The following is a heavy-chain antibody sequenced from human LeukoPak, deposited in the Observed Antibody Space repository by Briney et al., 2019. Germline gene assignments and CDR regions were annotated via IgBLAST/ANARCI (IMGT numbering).Heavy chain of an antibody. D-gene: IGHD2-21*02. CDR1: GFTFSSYE. CDR2: ISSSSSTI. CDR3: ARSPPPYCGGDCYSTFDY. Sequence: GGSLRLSCAASGFTFSSYEMNWVRQAPGKGLEWVSYISSSSSTIYYADSVKGRFTISRDNAKNSLYLQMNSLRAEDTAVYYCARSPPPYCGGDCYSTFDYWGQGTLVTVSS. V-gene: IGHV3-48*01. J-gene: IGHJ4*02.